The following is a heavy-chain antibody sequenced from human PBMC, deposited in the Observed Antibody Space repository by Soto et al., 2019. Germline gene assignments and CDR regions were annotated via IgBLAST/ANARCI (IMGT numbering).Heavy chain of an antibody. D-gene: IGHD6-19*01. CDR3: TKPLFSLQWPLFDP. J-gene: IGHJ5*02. Sequence: QIKLVDSGGGVVQPGRSLRLSCKTSGFTFSAYGMHWVRQAAGKGPEWVAFISNDRSNKDYAASVKGRFTISRDNSKNTLFLQLDSLRVEDTSVYYCTKPLFSLQWPLFDPWGHGTLVTVSS. CDR1: GFTFSAYG. CDR2: ISNDRSNK. V-gene: IGHV3-30*18.